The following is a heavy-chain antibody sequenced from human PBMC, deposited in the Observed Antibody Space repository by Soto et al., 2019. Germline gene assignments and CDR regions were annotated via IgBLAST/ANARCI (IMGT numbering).Heavy chain of an antibody. Sequence: GGSLRLSCVASGFTFISSFIGWVRQAPGKGLEWVANINQDGGVTYYVDSVEGRFTIFRDNAKDSLYLQMHSLRAEDTAVYYCARYYRGSGRYFFDYWGQGTLVTVSS. J-gene: IGHJ4*02. D-gene: IGHD6-19*01. CDR1: GFTFISSF. CDR3: ARYYRGSGRYFFDY. CDR2: INQDGGVT. V-gene: IGHV3-7*03.